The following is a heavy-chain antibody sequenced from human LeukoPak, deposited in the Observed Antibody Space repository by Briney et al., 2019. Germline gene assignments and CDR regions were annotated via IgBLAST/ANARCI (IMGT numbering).Heavy chain of an antibody. CDR3: AKDMGNGGRYYYGSGSYYTLVV. D-gene: IGHD3-10*01. CDR1: GFTFDDYA. V-gene: IGHV3-43*02. CDR2: ISGDGGST. Sequence: GGSLRLSCAASGFTFDDYAMHWVRRAPGKGLEWVSLISGDGGSTYYADSVKGRFTISRDNSKNSLYLQMNSLRTEDTALYYCAKDMGNGGRYYYGSGSYYTLVVWGQGTLVTVSS. J-gene: IGHJ4*02.